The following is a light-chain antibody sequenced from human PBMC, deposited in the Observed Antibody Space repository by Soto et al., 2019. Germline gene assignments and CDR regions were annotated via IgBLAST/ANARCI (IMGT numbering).Light chain of an antibody. CDR3: QQYKDYTLT. CDR1: QRVDRY. V-gene: IGKV1-5*01. Sequence: DIQMTQSPSTLYASVGDRVSITCRASQRVDRYLAWYQQKPGKAPQLLIYDASRLESGVPSSFSGSGSVTEFTHTISSLQPDDFTPFYCQQYKDYTLTFGQGTKLEV. J-gene: IGKJ1*01. CDR2: DAS.